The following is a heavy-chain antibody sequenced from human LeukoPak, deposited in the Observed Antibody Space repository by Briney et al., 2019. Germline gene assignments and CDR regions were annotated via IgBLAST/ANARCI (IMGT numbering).Heavy chain of an antibody. D-gene: IGHD6-19*01. CDR2: INRDGSGT. CDR1: GFTFSSYW. Sequence: GGSLRLSCAASGFTFSSYWMHWVRQPSGKGLVWVSRINRDGSGTSYVDSVKGRFTISRDNAKNTVYLQMNSLRAEHTAVYYCASSHSSGWYYFDYWGQGTLVTVSS. V-gene: IGHV3-74*01. CDR3: ASSHSSGWYYFDY. J-gene: IGHJ4*02.